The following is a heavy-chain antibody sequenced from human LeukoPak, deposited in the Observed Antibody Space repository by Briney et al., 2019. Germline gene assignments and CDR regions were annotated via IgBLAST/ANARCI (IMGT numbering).Heavy chain of an antibody. CDR1: GYSFTSYW. J-gene: IGHJ4*02. V-gene: IGHV5-51*01. Sequence: GESLKISCKGSGYSFTSYWIGWVRQMPGKGLEWMGIIYPGDSDTRYSPSLQGQVTISADKSISTAYLQWSSLEASDTAMYYCARIYDFWSGYPQYYFDYWGQGTLVTVSS. CDR3: ARIYDFWSGYPQYYFDY. D-gene: IGHD3-3*01. CDR2: IYPGDSDT.